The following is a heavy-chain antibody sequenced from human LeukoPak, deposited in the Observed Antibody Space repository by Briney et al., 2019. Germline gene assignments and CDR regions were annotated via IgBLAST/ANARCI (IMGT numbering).Heavy chain of an antibody. CDR3: ARLYSGYGNYYYYMDV. CDR2: INPNSGGT. V-gene: IGHV1-2*02. J-gene: IGHJ6*03. CDR1: GYTFTGYY. D-gene: IGHD5-12*01. Sequence: ASVKVSCKAPGYTFTGYYMHWVRQAPGQGLEWMGWINPNSGGTNYAQKFQGRVTMTGDTSISTAYMELSSLRSDDTAVYYCARLYSGYGNYYYYMDVWGKGTTVTVSS.